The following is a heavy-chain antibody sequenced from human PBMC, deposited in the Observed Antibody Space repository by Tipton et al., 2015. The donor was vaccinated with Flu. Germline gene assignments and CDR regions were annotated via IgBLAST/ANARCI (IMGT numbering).Heavy chain of an antibody. D-gene: IGHD3-16*01. Sequence: TLSLTCAVSGYSISGGYYWGWIRQPPGKGLEWIGSIDHSGTTYYNPSLKSRVTISVDKSKNQFSLKMSSVNAADTAVYYCASEGHWGASSFFDPWGQGTLVTVSS. CDR2: IDHSGTT. V-gene: IGHV4-38-2*01. J-gene: IGHJ5*02. CDR3: ASEGHWGASSFFDP. CDR1: GYSISGGYY.